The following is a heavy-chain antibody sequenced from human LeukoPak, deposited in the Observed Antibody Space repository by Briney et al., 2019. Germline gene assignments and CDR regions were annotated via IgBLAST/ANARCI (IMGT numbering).Heavy chain of an antibody. CDR1: LDSTSGGVYY. D-gene: IGHD1-26*01. CDR2: IYYSGST. Sequence: PSETLSFSCALSLDSTSGGVYYWSWIRQHPGEGLEWIGYIYYSGSTYYNPPLQGRVTISVDTSKNHFSLKRSSVTAADTAVYSCASWLGSYNDYFDSWGQGTLVTVSS. V-gene: IGHV4-31*11. J-gene: IGHJ4*02. CDR3: ASWLGSYNDYFDS.